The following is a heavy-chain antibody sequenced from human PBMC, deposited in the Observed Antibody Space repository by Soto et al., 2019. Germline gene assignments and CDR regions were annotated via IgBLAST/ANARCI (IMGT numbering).Heavy chain of an antibody. CDR1: GFSFSNYA. Sequence: GGSLRLSCSASGFSFSNYALYWVRQAPGNGLHFVSAIGANAGVTYYADSVKGRFTISRDNSKNTLYLQMNSLRAEDTAVYYCARGRIAAAPLSYVWFDPWGQGTLVTVSS. D-gene: IGHD6-13*01. CDR2: IGANAGVT. V-gene: IGHV3-64*04. CDR3: ARGRIAAAPLSYVWFDP. J-gene: IGHJ5*02.